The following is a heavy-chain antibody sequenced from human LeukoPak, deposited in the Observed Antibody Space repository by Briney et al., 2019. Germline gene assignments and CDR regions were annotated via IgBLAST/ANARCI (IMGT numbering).Heavy chain of an antibody. J-gene: IGHJ4*02. CDR3: ARTAGWSYGFDY. CDR2: IYNSGTT. V-gene: IGHV4-31*03. D-gene: IGHD5-18*01. CDR1: GGSISTGGYY. Sequence: PSETLSLTCTVSGGSISTGGYYWTWIRQHPGKGLEWIGYIYNSGTTYYNPSLESRVTISGDTSKNQLSLKLNSVTAADTAVYYCARTAGWSYGFDYWGQGTLVTVSS.